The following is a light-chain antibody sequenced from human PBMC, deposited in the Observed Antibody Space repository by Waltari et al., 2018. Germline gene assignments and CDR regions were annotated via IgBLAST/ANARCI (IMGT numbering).Light chain of an antibody. CDR3: FSAADNNQV. CDR1: VMAKKY. V-gene: IGLV3-27*01. Sequence: SYELTQPSSVSVSPGQTARNTCSGDVMAKKYARWFQQKPGRAPVLVIYKDTERPSGIPERFSGSTSGTTVTLTISGAQVEDEADYYCFSAADNNQVFGGGTKLTVL. J-gene: IGLJ3*02. CDR2: KDT.